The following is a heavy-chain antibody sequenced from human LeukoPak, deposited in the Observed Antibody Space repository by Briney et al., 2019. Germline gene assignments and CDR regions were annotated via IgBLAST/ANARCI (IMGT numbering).Heavy chain of an antibody. Sequence: ASVKISCKASGYTLTSYYMHWVRQAPGQGLEWMGIINPSGGSTSYAQKFQGRVTMTRDTSTSTVYMELSSLRSEDTAVYYCARDQYCSGGSCHDAFDIWGQGTMVTVSS. CDR1: GYTLTSYY. J-gene: IGHJ3*02. CDR2: INPSGGST. CDR3: ARDQYCSGGSCHDAFDI. V-gene: IGHV1-46*01. D-gene: IGHD2-15*01.